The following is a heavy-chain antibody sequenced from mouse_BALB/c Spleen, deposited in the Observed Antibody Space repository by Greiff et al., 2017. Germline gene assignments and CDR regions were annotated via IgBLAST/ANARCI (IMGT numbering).Heavy chain of an antibody. V-gene: IGHV14-3*02. CDR3: ASYYGNYEWYFDV. CDR2: IDPANGNT. D-gene: IGHD2-10*01. Sequence: VQLQQSGAELVKPGASVKLSCTASGFNIKDTYMHWVKQRPEQGLEWIGRIDPANGNTKYDPKFQGKATITTDTSSNTAYLQLSSLTSEDTAVYYCASYYGNYEWYFDVWGAGTTVTVSS. CDR1: GFNIKDTY. J-gene: IGHJ1*01.